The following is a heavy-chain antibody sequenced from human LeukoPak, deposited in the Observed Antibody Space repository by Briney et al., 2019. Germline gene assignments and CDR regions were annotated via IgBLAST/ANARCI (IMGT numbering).Heavy chain of an antibody. CDR1: GFTFSSYA. D-gene: IGHD2-15*01. Sequence: GRSLRLSCAASGFTFSSYAMHWVRQAPGKGLEWVAVISYDGSNKYYADSVKGRFTISRDNSKNTLYLQMNSLRAEDTAVYYCAKSGLNRFDYWGQGTLVTVSS. J-gene: IGHJ4*02. V-gene: IGHV3-30*04. CDR2: ISYDGSNK. CDR3: AKSGLNRFDY.